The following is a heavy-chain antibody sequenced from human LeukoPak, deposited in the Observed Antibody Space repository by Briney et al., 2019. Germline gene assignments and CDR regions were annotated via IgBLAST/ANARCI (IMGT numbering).Heavy chain of an antibody. D-gene: IGHD5-12*01. J-gene: IGHJ4*02. CDR3: ASERGYTGYDYGYFDY. V-gene: IGHV4-34*01. CDR1: GGSFSGYY. CDR2: INHSGST. Sequence: SETLSLTCAVYGGSFSGYYWSWIRQPPGKGLEWIGEINHSGSTNYNPSLKSRVTISVDTSKNQFSLKLSSVTAADTAVYYCASERGYTGYDYGYFDYWGQGTLVTVSS.